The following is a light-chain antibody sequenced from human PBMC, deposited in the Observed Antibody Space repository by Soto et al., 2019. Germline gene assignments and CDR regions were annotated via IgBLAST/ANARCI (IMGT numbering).Light chain of an antibody. CDR3: QQYNSYLWT. Sequence: DIQMTQSPSTLSASVGDRVTITCRASQKISNWLAWYQQKPGKAPKALISDASSLESGVPSRFSGSGSGTEFTLTISSLQPDDFATYYCQQYNSYLWTFGQGTKVDI. V-gene: IGKV1-5*01. CDR1: QKISNW. J-gene: IGKJ1*01. CDR2: DAS.